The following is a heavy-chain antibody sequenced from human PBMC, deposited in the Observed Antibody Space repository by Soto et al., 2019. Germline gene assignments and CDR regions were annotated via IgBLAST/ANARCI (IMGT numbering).Heavy chain of an antibody. V-gene: IGHV3-48*02. CDR3: AREAGDYLYYYYYYGMDV. Sequence: LRLSCAASGFTFSSYSMNWVRQAPGKGLEWVSYISSSSSTIYYADSVKGRFTISRDNAKNSLYLQMNSLRDEDTAVYYCAREAGDYLYYYYYYGMDVWGQGTTVTVSS. D-gene: IGHD4-17*01. CDR2: ISSSSSTI. CDR1: GFTFSSYS. J-gene: IGHJ6*02.